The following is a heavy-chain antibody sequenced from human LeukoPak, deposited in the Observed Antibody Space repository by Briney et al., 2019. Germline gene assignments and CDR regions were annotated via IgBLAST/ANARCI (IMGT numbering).Heavy chain of an antibody. CDR3: ARQPFSSSWYFQH. Sequence: SEALSPTCTVSGGSISSSNYYWGWIRQPPGKGLEWIGSIYYSGSTYYNPSLKSRVTISVDTSKDQFSLKLTSVTAAATAVYYCARQPFSSSWYFQHWGQGTLVTVSS. J-gene: IGHJ1*01. CDR1: GGSISSSNYY. D-gene: IGHD6-13*01. CDR2: IYYSGST. V-gene: IGHV4-39*01.